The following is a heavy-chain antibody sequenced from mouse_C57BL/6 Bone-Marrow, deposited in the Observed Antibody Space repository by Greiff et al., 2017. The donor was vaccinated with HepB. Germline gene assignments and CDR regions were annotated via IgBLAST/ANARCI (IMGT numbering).Heavy chain of an antibody. J-gene: IGHJ3*01. CDR3: ARSGDYGRSPFAY. Sequence: QVQLKQSGAELVKPGASVKISCKASGYAFSSYWMNWVKQRPGKGLEWIGQIYPGDGDTNYNGKFKGKATLTADKSSSTAYMQLSSLTSEDSAVYFCARSGDYGRSPFAYGGQGTLVTVSA. CDR2: IYPGDGDT. V-gene: IGHV1-80*01. D-gene: IGHD1-1*01. CDR1: GYAFSSYW.